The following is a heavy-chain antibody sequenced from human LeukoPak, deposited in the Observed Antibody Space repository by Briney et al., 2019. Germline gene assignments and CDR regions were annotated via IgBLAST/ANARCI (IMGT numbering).Heavy chain of an antibody. J-gene: IGHJ4*02. V-gene: IGHV3-7*01. CDR1: GFTFSSDY. Sequence: GGSLRLSCAASGFTFSSDYMSWVRQAPGKGLEWVANIKEDGSEQNYADSVKGRFTITRDNAKGSLYLQMNSLRGDDTALYYCAREHWFGELGTWGQGTLVSVSS. CDR3: AREHWFGELGT. D-gene: IGHD3-10*01. CDR2: IKEDGSEQ.